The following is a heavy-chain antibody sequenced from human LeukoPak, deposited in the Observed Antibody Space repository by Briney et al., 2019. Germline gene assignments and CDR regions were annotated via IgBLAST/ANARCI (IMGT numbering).Heavy chain of an antibody. CDR1: GYNFTTYY. CDR3: ARTGVGQGFNYYYMDV. CDR2: INPRDGSR. D-gene: IGHD1-14*01. J-gene: IGHJ6*03. V-gene: IGHV1-46*01. Sequence: GASVQVSCKASGYNFTTYYMHWVRQAPGQGLEWMGVINPRDGSRSHAQRFRDRLSITRDMSTSTVFMELRTLRSEDTAVYYCARTGVGQGFNYYYMDVWGKGSTVTVPS.